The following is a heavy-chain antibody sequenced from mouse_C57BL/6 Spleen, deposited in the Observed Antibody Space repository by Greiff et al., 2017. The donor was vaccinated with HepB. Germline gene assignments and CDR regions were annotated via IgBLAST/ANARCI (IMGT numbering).Heavy chain of an antibody. J-gene: IGHJ2*01. D-gene: IGHD2-10*02. CDR2: ISDGGSYT. V-gene: IGHV5-4*01. CDR1: GFTFSSYA. CDR3: AREGFEYPYYFDY. Sequence: EVQLVESGGGLVKPGGSLKLSCAASGFTFSSYAMSWVRQTPEKRLEWVATISDGGSYTYYPDNVKGRFTISRDNAKNNLYLQMSQLKSEDTAMYYCAREGFEYPYYFDYWGQGTTLTVSS.